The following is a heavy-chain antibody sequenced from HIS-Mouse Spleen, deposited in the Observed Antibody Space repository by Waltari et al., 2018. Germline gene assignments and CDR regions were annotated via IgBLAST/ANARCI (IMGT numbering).Heavy chain of an antibody. V-gene: IGHV4-39*07. CDR2: IYYSASP. Sequence: QLQLQESGPGLVKPSETLSLTCTVSGGSISSSSYYWGWIRQPPGKGLEWIGSIYYSASPYYNPSLKSRVTISVDTSKNQFSLKLSSVTAADTAVYYCARAPTGFLEWFDAFDIWGQGTMVTVSS. CDR3: ARAPTGFLEWFDAFDI. D-gene: IGHD3-3*01. CDR1: GGSISSSSYY. J-gene: IGHJ3*02.